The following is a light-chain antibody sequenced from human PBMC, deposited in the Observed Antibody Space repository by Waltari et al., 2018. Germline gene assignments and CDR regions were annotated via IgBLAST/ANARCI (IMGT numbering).Light chain of an antibody. J-gene: IGLJ2*01. Sequence: QSVLTQPPSASGTPGPTVTISCSGSASNLGANYVYWFQQLPETAPKLLIYRNDQRPSGVPDRFSGSKSVTSASLAISGLRSEDEASYYCASWDDNLSGSLFGGGTKLTVL. CDR1: ASNLGANY. CDR3: ASWDDNLSGSL. V-gene: IGLV1-47*01. CDR2: RND.